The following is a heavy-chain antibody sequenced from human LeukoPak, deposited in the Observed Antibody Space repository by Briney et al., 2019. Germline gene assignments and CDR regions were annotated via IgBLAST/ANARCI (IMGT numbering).Heavy chain of an antibody. CDR3: ARWKSSGWSLYYFDY. D-gene: IGHD6-19*01. CDR2: IYYSGST. Sequence: SETLSLTCTVSGVSINNYYWSWIRQPPGKGLEWIGYIYYSGSTNYSPSLKSRVTISIDTSRNQFSLRLSSVTAADTAVYYCARWKSSGWSLYYFDYWGQGTLVTVSS. CDR1: GVSINNYY. J-gene: IGHJ4*02. V-gene: IGHV4-59*01.